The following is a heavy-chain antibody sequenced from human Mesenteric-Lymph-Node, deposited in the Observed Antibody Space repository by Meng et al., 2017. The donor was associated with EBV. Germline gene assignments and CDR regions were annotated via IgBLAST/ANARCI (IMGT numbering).Heavy chain of an antibody. Sequence: GDGLLEPSEHLALYFAVPGGSFICYHWSWIRQPPGKGLEYIGEISQSGDTNYNPSLKSRVTISVDTSRNQFSLKMRSVTAADTAVYYCARGTIFGIVVTYFDYWSQGNLVTVSS. CDR2: ISQSGDT. D-gene: IGHD3-3*01. CDR3: ARGTIFGIVVTYFDY. V-gene: IGHV4-34*01. J-gene: IGHJ4*02. CDR1: GGSFICYH.